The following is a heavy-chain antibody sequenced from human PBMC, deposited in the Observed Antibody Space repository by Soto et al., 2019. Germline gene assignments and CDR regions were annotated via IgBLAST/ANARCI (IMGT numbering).Heavy chain of an antibody. CDR1: GFSFSSYA. D-gene: IGHD3-22*01. Sequence: GGSLRLSCAASGFSFSSYAMSWVRQAPGKGLDWVSAISGSGTKTHYADSVKGRFTISRDNSKNTLYLQMNSLRAEDTAVYYCAKDHPVIEVVKVFEYWGRGALVTVPS. CDR2: ISGSGTKT. J-gene: IGHJ4*02. V-gene: IGHV3-23*01. CDR3: AKDHPVIEVVKVFEY.